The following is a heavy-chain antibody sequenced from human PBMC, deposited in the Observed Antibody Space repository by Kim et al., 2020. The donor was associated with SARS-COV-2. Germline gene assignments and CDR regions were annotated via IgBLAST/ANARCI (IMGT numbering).Heavy chain of an antibody. J-gene: IGHJ4*02. CDR2: IYYSGST. CDR1: GGSISSSSYY. V-gene: IGHV4-39*01. CDR3: ARRAPPAVAGTDFDY. Sequence: SETLSLTCTVSGGSISSSSYYWGWIRQPPGKGLEWIGSIYYSGSTYYNPSLKSRVTISVDTSKNQFSLKLSSVTAADTAVYYCARRAPPAVAGTDFDYWGQGTLVTVSS. D-gene: IGHD6-19*01.